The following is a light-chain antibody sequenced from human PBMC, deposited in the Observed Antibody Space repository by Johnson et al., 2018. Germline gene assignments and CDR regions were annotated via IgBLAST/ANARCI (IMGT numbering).Light chain of an antibody. CDR2: ENN. V-gene: IGLV1-51*02. CDR3: GTWASSLRAGTV. CDR1: SSNIGNNY. Sequence: QSVLTQPPSVSAAPGQKVTISCSGSSSNIGNNYVSWYQQLPGTAPKLLIYENNKRPSGIPDRFSGSKSGTSATLGITGLQTGDEADYYCGTWASSLRAGTVFGTRTKVTVL. J-gene: IGLJ1*01.